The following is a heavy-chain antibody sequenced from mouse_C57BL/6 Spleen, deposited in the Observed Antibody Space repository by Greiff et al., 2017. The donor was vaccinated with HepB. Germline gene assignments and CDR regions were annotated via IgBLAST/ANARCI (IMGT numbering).Heavy chain of an antibody. V-gene: IGHV1-82*01. D-gene: IGHD1-1*01. Sequence: VQLQQSGPELVKPGASVKISCKASGYAFSSSWMNWVKQRPGKGLEWIGRIYPGDGDTNYNGKFKGKATLTADKSSSTAYMQLSSLTSEDSAVYFCASAYYGSSYVGAWFAYWGQGTLVTVSA. J-gene: IGHJ3*01. CDR3: ASAYYGSSYVGAWFAY. CDR1: GYAFSSSW. CDR2: IYPGDGDT.